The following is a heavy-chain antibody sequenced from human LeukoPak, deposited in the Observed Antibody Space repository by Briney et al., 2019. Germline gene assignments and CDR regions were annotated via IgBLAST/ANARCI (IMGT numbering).Heavy chain of an antibody. CDR2: IKSKTDGGTK. CDR1: GFTLSNPW. V-gene: IGHV3-15*01. J-gene: IGHJ4*02. Sequence: GGSLRLSCAASGFTLSNPWITWVRKPPGEGLKWVARIKSKTDGGTKDYAAPVKGRFTISRDDSKNTLYLQMNSLKTEDTAVYYCTTESYGIAFWGQGTLVTVSS. CDR3: TTESYGIAF. D-gene: IGHD3-16*01.